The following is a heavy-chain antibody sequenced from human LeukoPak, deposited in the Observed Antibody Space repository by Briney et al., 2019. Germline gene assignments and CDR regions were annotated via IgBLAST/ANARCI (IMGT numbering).Heavy chain of an antibody. J-gene: IGHJ6*02. CDR3: ARDRYGDYEGGYYYYYGMDV. V-gene: IGHV4-31*03. Sequence: SETLSLTCTVSGGSISSGGYYWSWIRQHPGKGLEWIGYIYYSGSTYYNPSLKSRVTISVDTSKNQFSLKLSSVTAADTAVYYCARDRYGDYEGGYYYYYGMDVWGQGTTVTVSS. CDR1: GGSISSGGYY. D-gene: IGHD4-17*01. CDR2: IYYSGST.